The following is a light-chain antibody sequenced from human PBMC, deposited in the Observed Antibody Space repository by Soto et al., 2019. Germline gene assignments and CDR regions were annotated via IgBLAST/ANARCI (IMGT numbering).Light chain of an antibody. Sequence: DMPMTQSPSSLAASLGDRVTITCRASQSIRSYLNWYQQKPGKAPKLLIYAASSLQSGVPSRFSGSGSGTDFTLTISSLQPEDVETYYCQQSYSNPWTFGQGTKVDIK. CDR2: AAS. CDR1: QSIRSY. V-gene: IGKV1-39*01. J-gene: IGKJ1*01. CDR3: QQSYSNPWT.